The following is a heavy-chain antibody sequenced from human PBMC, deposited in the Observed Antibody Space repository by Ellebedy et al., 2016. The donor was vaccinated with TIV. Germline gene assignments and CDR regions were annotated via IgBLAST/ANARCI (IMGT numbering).Heavy chain of an antibody. CDR2: IWYDGSNK. D-gene: IGHD6-13*01. CDR3: ARDEMPPPIAAAGDYYYYGMDV. CDR1: GFTFSSYG. Sequence: PGGSLRLSCAASGFTFSSYGMHWVRQAPGKGLEWVAVIWYDGSNKYYADSVKGRFTISRDNSKNTLYLQMNSLRAEDTAVYYCARDEMPPPIAAAGDYYYYGMDVWGQGTTVTVSS. J-gene: IGHJ6*02. V-gene: IGHV3-33*01.